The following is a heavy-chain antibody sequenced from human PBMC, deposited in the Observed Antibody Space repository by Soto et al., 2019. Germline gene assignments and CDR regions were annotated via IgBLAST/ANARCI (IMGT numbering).Heavy chain of an antibody. V-gene: IGHV1-3*01. CDR3: ARDPAVGGRHYYYYGMDV. CDR1: GYTFTSYA. Sequence: ASVKVSCKASGYTFTSYAMHWVRQAPGQRLEWMGWINAGNGNTKYSQKFQGRVTITRDTSASTAYMELSSLRSEDTAVYYCARDPAVGGRHYYYYGMDVWGQGTTVTVSS. CDR2: INAGNGNT. J-gene: IGHJ6*02. D-gene: IGHD2-15*01.